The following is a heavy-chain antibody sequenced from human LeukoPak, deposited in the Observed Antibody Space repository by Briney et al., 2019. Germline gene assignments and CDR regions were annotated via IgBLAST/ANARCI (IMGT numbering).Heavy chain of an antibody. CDR1: GGSISNYY. Sequence: SETLSLTCTVSGGSISNYYWSWIRQPPGKGLEGIGYIYYSGSTNYNPSLKSRVTISLDTSQNQFSLKLSSVTAADTAVYYCARGGPYYYDSSGYYWGQGTLVTVSS. CDR2: IYYSGST. CDR3: ARGGPYYYDSSGYY. J-gene: IGHJ4*02. D-gene: IGHD3-22*01. V-gene: IGHV4-59*01.